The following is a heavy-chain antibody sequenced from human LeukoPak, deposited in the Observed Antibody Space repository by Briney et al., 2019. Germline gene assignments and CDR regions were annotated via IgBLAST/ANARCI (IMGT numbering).Heavy chain of an antibody. Sequence: ASVKVSCKASGDTFTTYAIIWVRQAPGQGLEWMGGIIPMFGTPNYAQRMQGRVTITADKSTKTAYMELRSLRYEDTAVYFCARAGIPGYCTNVTCSNWLDPWGQGTLVTVSS. D-gene: IGHD2-8*01. V-gene: IGHV1-69*06. CDR1: GDTFTTYA. CDR3: ARAGIPGYCTNVTCSNWLDP. CDR2: IIPMFGTP. J-gene: IGHJ5*02.